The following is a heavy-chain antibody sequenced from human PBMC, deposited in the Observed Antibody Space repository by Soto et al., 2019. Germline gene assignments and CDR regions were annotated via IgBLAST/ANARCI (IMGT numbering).Heavy chain of an antibody. CDR2: IYWDDDK. Sequence: QITLQESAPVLVRPTETLKLTCTYSGFSLSTSGEGVGWVRQSPGKALEWLAVIYWDDDKRYMPSLKNRLSISKDTSRRHVVLAMTHILPMDTGTSYCARRLRQSGTSWDSGASDIWGHGTAVAVS. CDR1: GFSLSTSGEG. V-gene: IGHV2-5*02. CDR3: ARRLRQSGTSWDSGASDI. D-gene: IGHD1-26*01. J-gene: IGHJ3*02.